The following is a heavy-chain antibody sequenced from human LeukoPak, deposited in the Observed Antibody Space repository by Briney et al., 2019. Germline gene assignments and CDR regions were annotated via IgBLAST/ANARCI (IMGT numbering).Heavy chain of an antibody. J-gene: IGHJ6*02. V-gene: IGHV1-2*06. CDR2: INPNSGGT. D-gene: IGHD3-3*02. Sequence: ASVKVSCKASGYTFTGYYMHWVRQAPGQGLEWMGRINPNSGGTNYAQKFQGRVTMTRDTSISTAYMELSGLRSDDTAVYYCARAFSRKGYYYGMDVWGQGTTVTVSS. CDR3: ARAFSRKGYYYGMDV. CDR1: GYTFTGYY.